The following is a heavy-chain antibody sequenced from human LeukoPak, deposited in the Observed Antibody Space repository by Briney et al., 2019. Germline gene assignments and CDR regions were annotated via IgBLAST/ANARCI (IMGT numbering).Heavy chain of an antibody. CDR3: ASLSITTATTVDF. D-gene: IGHD1-1*01. CDR1: GFTFSSYG. CDR2: IWYDGSNK. Sequence: PGGSLRLSCAASGFTFSSYGMHWVRQAPGKGLEWVAVIWYDGSNKYYADSVRGRFTISRDNSKSTLFLQMNSLRVEDTAVYYCASLSITTATTVDFWGQGTLVTVSS. V-gene: IGHV3-33*01. J-gene: IGHJ4*02.